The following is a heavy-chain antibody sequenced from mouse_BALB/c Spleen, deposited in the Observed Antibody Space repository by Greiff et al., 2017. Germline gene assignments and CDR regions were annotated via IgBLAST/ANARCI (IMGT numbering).Heavy chain of an antibody. Sequence: QVQLKESGPGLVAPSQSLSITCTVSGFSLTSYGVHWVRQPPGKGLEWLGVIWAGGSTNYNSALMSRLSISKDNSKSQVFLKMNSLQTDDTAMYYCASLITTVVATNYYAMDYWGQGTSVTVSS. J-gene: IGHJ4*01. CDR2: IWAGGST. CDR1: GFSLTSYG. D-gene: IGHD1-1*01. CDR3: ASLITTVVATNYYAMDY. V-gene: IGHV2-9*02.